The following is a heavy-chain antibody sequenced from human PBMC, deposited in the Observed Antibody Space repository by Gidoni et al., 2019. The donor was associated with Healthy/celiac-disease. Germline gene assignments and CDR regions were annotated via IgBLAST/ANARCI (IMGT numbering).Heavy chain of an antibody. V-gene: IGHV4-39*01. CDR1: GRSISSSSYY. CDR3: ARGVAAAGQFDY. Sequence: QLQLQESGPGLLKPSESLSLTCTVSGRSISSSSYYWGWIRQPPGKGLEWIGSIYYSGSTYYNPSLKSRVTISVDTSKNQFSLKLSSVTAADTAVYYCARGVAAAGQFDYWGQGTLVTVSS. J-gene: IGHJ4*02. D-gene: IGHD6-13*01. CDR2: IYYSGST.